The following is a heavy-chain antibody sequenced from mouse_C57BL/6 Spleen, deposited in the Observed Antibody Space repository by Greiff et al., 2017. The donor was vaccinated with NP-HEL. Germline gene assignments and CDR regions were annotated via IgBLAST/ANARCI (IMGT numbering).Heavy chain of an antibody. V-gene: IGHV3-6*01. CDR1: GYSITSGYY. CDR2: ISYDGSN. J-gene: IGHJ2*01. CDR3: ARLPFDY. Sequence: EVKLVESGPGLVKPSQSLSLTCSVTGYSITSGYYWNWIRQFPGNKLEWMGYISYDGSNNYNPSLKNRISITRDTSKNQFFLKLNSVTTEDTATYDCARLPFDYGGQGTTLTVSS.